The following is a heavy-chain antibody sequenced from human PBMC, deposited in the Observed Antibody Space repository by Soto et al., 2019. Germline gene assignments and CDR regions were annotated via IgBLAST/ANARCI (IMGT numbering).Heavy chain of an antibody. Sequence: ASVKVSCKASGYTFTGYYMHWVRQAPGQGLEWMGWINPNSGGTNYAQEFQGWVTMTRDTSISTAYMELSRLRSDDTAVYYCARGDTAMVPFDYWGQGTLVTVSS. J-gene: IGHJ4*02. CDR2: INPNSGGT. CDR1: GYTFTGYY. D-gene: IGHD5-18*01. CDR3: ARGDTAMVPFDY. V-gene: IGHV1-2*04.